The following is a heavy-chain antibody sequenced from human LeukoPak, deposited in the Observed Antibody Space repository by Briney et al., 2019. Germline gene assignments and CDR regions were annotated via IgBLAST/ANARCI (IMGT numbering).Heavy chain of an antibody. CDR2: LKESGIEK. CDR3: ARWRGAQSEFDY. CDR1: GFMFSRYS. V-gene: IGHV3-7*01. Sequence: GGSLRLSCVGSGFMFSRYSMGWVRQAPGKGLEFVAHLKESGIEKEYVDSVKGRFTISRDNAENLLYLQMNSLRAEDTALYFCARWRGAQSEFDYWGQGTQVNVSS. D-gene: IGHD3-3*01. J-gene: IGHJ4*02.